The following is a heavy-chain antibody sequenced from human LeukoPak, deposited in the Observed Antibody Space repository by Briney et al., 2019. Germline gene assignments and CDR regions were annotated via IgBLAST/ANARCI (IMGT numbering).Heavy chain of an antibody. J-gene: IGHJ5*01. V-gene: IGHV3-23*01. CDR2: ISGSGGST. D-gene: IGHD6-13*01. CDR1: GFTFSSYG. CDR3: AKDRLSWYYPLDS. Sequence: GGSLRLSCAASGFTFSSYGMSWVRQAPGKGLEWVSVISGSGGSTYYADSVKGRFTISRDNSKNTLYLQMNSLRVEDTAVYYCAKDRLSWYYPLDSWGQGTLVTVST.